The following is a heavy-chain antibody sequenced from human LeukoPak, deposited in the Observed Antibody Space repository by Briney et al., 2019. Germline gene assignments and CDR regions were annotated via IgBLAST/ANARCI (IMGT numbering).Heavy chain of an antibody. CDR1: GFTFSSYG. V-gene: IGHV3-33*06. CDR3: AKDWGSHDSSGYQYFDY. Sequence: GGSLRLSCAASGFTFSSYGMHWVRQAPGKGLEWVAVIWYDGSNKYYADSVKGRFTISRDNSKNTPYLQMNSLRAEDTAVYYCAKDWGSHDSSGYQYFDYWGQGTLVTVSS. CDR2: IWYDGSNK. D-gene: IGHD3-22*01. J-gene: IGHJ4*02.